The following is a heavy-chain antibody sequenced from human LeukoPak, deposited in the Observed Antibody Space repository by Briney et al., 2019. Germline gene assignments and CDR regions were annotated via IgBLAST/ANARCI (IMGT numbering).Heavy chain of an antibody. V-gene: IGHV3-23*01. Sequence: GGSLRLSCAASGFTFSNYAMSWVRQTPGKGLEWVSSITSSADTTFYADSVKGRFAISRDNSKNTLYLQMNSVRADDTAVYYCAKGRGGWPYYFDYSGQATMVTVSS. J-gene: IGHJ4*02. CDR2: ITSSADTT. CDR1: GFTFSNYA. CDR3: AKGRGGWPYYFDY. D-gene: IGHD6-19*01.